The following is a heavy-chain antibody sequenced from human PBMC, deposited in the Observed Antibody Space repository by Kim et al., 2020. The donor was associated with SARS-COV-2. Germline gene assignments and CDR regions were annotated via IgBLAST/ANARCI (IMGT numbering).Heavy chain of an antibody. CDR2: ISWNSGSI. J-gene: IGHJ4*02. CDR1: GFTFDDYA. D-gene: IGHD6-13*01. CDR3: AKDINLLTSIAAAGTVDY. V-gene: IGHV3-9*01. Sequence: GGSLRLSCAASGFTFDDYAMHWVRQAPGKGLEWVSGISWNSGSIGYADSVKGRFTISRDNAKNSLYLQMNSLRAEDTALYYCAKDINLLTSIAAAGTVDYWGQGTLVTVSS.